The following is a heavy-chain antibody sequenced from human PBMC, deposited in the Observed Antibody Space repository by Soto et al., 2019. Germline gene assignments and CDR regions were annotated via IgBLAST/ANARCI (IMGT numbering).Heavy chain of an antibody. J-gene: IGHJ3*01. D-gene: IGHD5-12*01. CDR1: GYSFTSHY. CDR2: IYPGGVNI. Sequence: EASVKVSCKAIGYSFTSHYMHWVRQAPGQGLEWMGTIYPGGVNIAYAQKFQGRVTMTKDTSTSTVYMELSSLTSEDTAVYYCVTERQTFFYERDAAFDVWGQGTMVTVSS. CDR3: VTERQTFFYERDAAFDV. V-gene: IGHV1-46*01.